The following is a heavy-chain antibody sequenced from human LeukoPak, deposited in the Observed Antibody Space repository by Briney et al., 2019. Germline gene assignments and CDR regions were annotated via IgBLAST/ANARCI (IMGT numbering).Heavy chain of an antibody. CDR1: GGSISSYY. Sequence: PSETLSLTCTVSGGSISSYYWSWIRQPPGKGLEWIGYIYYSGSTNYNPSLKSRVTISVDTSKNQFSLKLSSVTAADTAVYYCARWEWGPWDAFDIWGQGTMVTVSS. V-gene: IGHV4-59*01. CDR3: ARWEWGPWDAFDI. D-gene: IGHD3-3*01. J-gene: IGHJ3*02. CDR2: IYYSGST.